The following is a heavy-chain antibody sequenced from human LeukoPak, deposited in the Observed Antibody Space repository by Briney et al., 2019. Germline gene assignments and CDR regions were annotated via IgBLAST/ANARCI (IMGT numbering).Heavy chain of an antibody. CDR3: AKDHRITIFGVVPDDAFDI. D-gene: IGHD3-3*01. Sequence: GASVKVSCKASGYTFTSYGISWVRQAPGQGLEWMGWISAYNGNTNYAQKLQGRVTMTTDTSTSTAYMELSRLRSDDTAVYYCAKDHRITIFGVVPDDAFDIWGQGTMVTVSS. V-gene: IGHV1-18*01. CDR1: GYTFTSYG. J-gene: IGHJ3*02. CDR2: ISAYNGNT.